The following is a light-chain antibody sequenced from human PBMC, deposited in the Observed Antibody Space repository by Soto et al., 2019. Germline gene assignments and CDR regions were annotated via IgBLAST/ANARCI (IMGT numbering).Light chain of an antibody. J-gene: IGKJ1*01. CDR2: DAS. CDR3: QQYGSSPWT. V-gene: IGKV3-20*01. Sequence: EIVLTQSPGTLSLSPGERATLSCRASQSVSSRSLAWYQQKPGQAPRLLIFDASSRATGIPDRFSGGGSGTDFTLTISRLEPEDFAVYYCQQYGSSPWTFGQGTKVDIK. CDR1: QSVSSRS.